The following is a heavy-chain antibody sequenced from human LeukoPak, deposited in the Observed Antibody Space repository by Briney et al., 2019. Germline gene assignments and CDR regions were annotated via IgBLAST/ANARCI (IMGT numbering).Heavy chain of an antibody. V-gene: IGHV1-2*02. J-gene: IGHJ4*02. D-gene: IGHD2-15*01. CDR1: GGTFSSYA. CDR3: ARKPRYCSGGNCYFFDY. Sequence: ALVKVSCKASGGTFSSYAISWVRQAPGQGLEWMGWINPNSGGTNYAQKFQGRVTMTRDTSISTAYMELSSLRSDDTAVYYCARKPRYCSGGNCYFFDYWGQGTLVTVSS. CDR2: INPNSGGT.